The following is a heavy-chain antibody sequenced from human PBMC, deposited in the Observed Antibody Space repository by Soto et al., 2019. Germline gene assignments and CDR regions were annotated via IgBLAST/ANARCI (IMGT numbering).Heavy chain of an antibody. D-gene: IGHD2-15*01. V-gene: IGHV3-30*18. J-gene: IGHJ6*02. CDR1: GYSFGTYG. Sequence: PGGALRLSWAASGYSFGTYGVHWVRQAPGQGVEWVEFISHDGRSRYYLEHTTGRIAISRDNSKSYLQLTNLRTEDTAVYYCAKDLSPIVTETHTMDXWGQGTTVTAS. CDR2: ISHDGRSR. CDR3: AKDLSPIVTETHTMDX.